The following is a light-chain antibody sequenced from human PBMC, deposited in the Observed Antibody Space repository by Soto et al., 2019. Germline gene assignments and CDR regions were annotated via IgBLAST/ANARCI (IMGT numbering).Light chain of an antibody. CDR2: GAS. J-gene: IGKJ5*01. Sequence: EIVMPQSPSTLSVSPGERAEIYRTDSQSVSSNLAWYQQKPGQAPRLLIYGASTRATGIPARFSGSGSGTAFSFTIISLQSEDLAVYYCQQYNNWPPLPFGQGTRLEIK. V-gene: IGKV3-15*01. CDR3: QQYNNWPPLP. CDR1: QSVSSN.